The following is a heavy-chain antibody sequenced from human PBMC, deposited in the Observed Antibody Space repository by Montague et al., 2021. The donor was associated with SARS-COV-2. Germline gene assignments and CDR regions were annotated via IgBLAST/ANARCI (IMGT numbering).Heavy chain of an antibody. CDR3: AKVAGSHDTFDI. D-gene: IGHD6-19*01. V-gene: IGHV4-38-2*02. CDR1: GYPISTGYY. CDR2: IYHSGST. Sequence: SETLSLTCTVSGYPISTGYYWGWIRQPPGKGLEWIGTIYHSGSTYFNPSLKSRVTISVDTSKNQFSLNLSSVTAADTAVYYCAKVAGSHDTFDIWGRGTMAIVAA. J-gene: IGHJ3*02.